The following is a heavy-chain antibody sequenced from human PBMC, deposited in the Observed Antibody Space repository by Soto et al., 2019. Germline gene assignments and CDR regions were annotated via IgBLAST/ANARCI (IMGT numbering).Heavy chain of an antibody. Sequence: ASVKVSCKTSGYTFTTYGVSWVRQAPGQGLEWMGWISAYNGNTNYAQKLQGRVTMTTDTSTSTAYMELRGLRSDDTAVYYCARPYSNYENWFDPWGQGTLVTVSS. CDR2: ISAYNGNT. CDR1: GYTFTTYG. V-gene: IGHV1-18*04. J-gene: IGHJ5*02. D-gene: IGHD4-4*01. CDR3: ARPYSNYENWFDP.